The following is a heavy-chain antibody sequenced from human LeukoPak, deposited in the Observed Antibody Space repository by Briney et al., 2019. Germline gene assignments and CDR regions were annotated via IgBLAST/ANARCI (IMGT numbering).Heavy chain of an antibody. CDR3: ARVTNYDFWSGYYPPREPPRPNYYYYYMDV. J-gene: IGHJ6*03. V-gene: IGHV3-48*01. Sequence: PGGSLRLSCAASGFTFSSYSMNWVRQAPGKGLEWVSYISSSSSTIYYADSVKGRFTISRDNAKNSLYLQMNSLRAEDTAVYYCARVTNYDFWSGYYPPREPPRPNYYYYYMDVWGEGTTVTVSS. CDR2: ISSSSSTI. D-gene: IGHD3-3*01. CDR1: GFTFSSYS.